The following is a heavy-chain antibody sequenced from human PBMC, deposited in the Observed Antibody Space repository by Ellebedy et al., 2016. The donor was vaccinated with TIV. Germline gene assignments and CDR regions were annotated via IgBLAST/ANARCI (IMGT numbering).Heavy chain of an antibody. CDR2: IGAYNGNT. D-gene: IGHD2-15*01. V-gene: IGHV1-18*01. CDR1: GGTFSSYA. CDR3: ARDKGFVVVVAATDWFDP. J-gene: IGHJ5*02. Sequence: AASVKVSCKASGGTFSSYAISWVRQAPGQGLEWMGWIGAYNGNTNYAQKLQGRVTMTTDTSTSTAYMELRSLRSDDTAVYYCARDKGFVVVVAATDWFDPWGQGTLVTVSS.